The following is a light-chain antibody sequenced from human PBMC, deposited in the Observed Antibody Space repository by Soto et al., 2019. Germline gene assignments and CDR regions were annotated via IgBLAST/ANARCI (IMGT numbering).Light chain of an antibody. CDR1: QYISSW. CDR3: KQAKSFPVS. J-gene: IGKJ5*01. Sequence: DIQMTQSPSTLSASVGDRVTITCRASQYISSWLAWYQQKPGKVHKLLIYAASILQSGVQSRFSGSGSGTDFTLTIKNLQPEDFATYYCKQAKSFPVSFGQGTRLEIK. CDR2: AAS. V-gene: IGKV1-12*01.